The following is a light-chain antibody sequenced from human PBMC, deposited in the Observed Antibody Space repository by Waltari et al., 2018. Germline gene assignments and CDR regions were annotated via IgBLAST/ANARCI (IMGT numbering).Light chain of an antibody. V-gene: IGLV3-21*02. Sequence: SYVLTQPPSVSVAPRQPATITCGGTNIGRKTVHRYQQKPGQAPVLVVYDDYSRPPGIPERFSGSNSGNTAALTISWVEAGDEADYYCQVWDSSSDRPVFGGGTKVFVL. CDR1: NIGRKT. CDR3: QVWDSSSDRPV. CDR2: DDY. J-gene: IGLJ3*02.